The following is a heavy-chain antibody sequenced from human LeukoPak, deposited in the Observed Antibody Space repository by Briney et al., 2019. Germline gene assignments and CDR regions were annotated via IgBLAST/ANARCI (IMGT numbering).Heavy chain of an antibody. Sequence: PGGSLRLSCAASGFTFSSYWMSWVRQAPGKGLEWVAYVKQDGSEKYYVDSVRGRFTISRDNAKNSLYLQMNSLRAEDTAVYYCARELRFLEWLLYRYDIGYYYYMDVWGKGTTVTVSS. CDR2: VKQDGSEK. CDR1: GFTFSSYW. CDR3: ARELRFLEWLLYRYDIGYYYYMDV. J-gene: IGHJ6*03. D-gene: IGHD3-3*01. V-gene: IGHV3-7*01.